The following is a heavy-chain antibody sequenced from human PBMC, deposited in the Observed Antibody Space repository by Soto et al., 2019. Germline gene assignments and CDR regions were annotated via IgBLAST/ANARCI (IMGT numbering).Heavy chain of an antibody. V-gene: IGHV3-15*07. D-gene: IGHD2-2*01. CDR1: GCTFSNAW. Sequence: EVQLVESGGGLVKPGGSLRLSCAASGCTFSNAWMNWVRQAPGKGLEWVGSIKSKTDGGTTDYAAPVKGRFTISRDDSKNTLYMQMNSLKTDDTALYYCTTDLEVEPVLRLDLGGDYWSQGPLVTVSS. CDR3: TTDLEVEPVLRLDLGGDY. CDR2: IKSKTDGGTT. J-gene: IGHJ4*02.